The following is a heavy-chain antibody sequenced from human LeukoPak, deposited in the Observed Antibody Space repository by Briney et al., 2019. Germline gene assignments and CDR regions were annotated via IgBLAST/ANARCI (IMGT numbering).Heavy chain of an antibody. J-gene: IGHJ4*02. CDR2: IYTSGST. Sequence: SETLSLTCTVSGGSISSGSYYWSWIRQPAGKGLEWIGRIYTSGSTNYNPSLKSRVTLSVDTSKNQFSLKLSSVTAADTAVYYCARVDFWSGYPDYWGQGTLVTVSS. CDR3: ARVDFWSGYPDY. CDR1: GGSISSGSYY. V-gene: IGHV4-61*02. D-gene: IGHD3-3*01.